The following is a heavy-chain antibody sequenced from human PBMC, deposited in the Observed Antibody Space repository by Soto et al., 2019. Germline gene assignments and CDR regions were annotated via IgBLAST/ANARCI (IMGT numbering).Heavy chain of an antibody. CDR3: ARRSTSCCQNCDC. V-gene: IGHV3-23*01. D-gene: IGHD2-2*01. CDR1: GFTFSSYA. Sequence: EVQLLESGGGLVQPGGSLRLSCAASGFTFSSYAMNWVRQAPGKGLEWVSAVSGDGGDTYYADSVKGRFTISRDNSKNTLFLQMSGLRVEDTAVYYCARRSTSCCQNCDCWGQGTLVTVSS. CDR2: VSGDGGDT. J-gene: IGHJ4*02.